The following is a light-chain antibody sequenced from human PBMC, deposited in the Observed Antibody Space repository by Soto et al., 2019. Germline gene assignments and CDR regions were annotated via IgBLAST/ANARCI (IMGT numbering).Light chain of an antibody. CDR1: SSDVGAYNS. Sequence: QSALTQPASVSGSPGQSITISCTGTSSDVGAYNSVSWYQQHPGKAPKLIIYDVSTRPAGISDRFSGSKSGNTASLTISGLHAEYESDYYCSSYTPSVTYVFGTGTKLTVL. J-gene: IGLJ1*01. CDR3: SSYTPSVTYV. V-gene: IGLV2-14*01. CDR2: DVS.